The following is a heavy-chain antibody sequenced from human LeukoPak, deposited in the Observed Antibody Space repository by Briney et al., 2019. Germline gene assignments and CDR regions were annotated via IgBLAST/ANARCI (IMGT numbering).Heavy chain of an antibody. Sequence: ASVKVSCKASGYTFTSYYMHWVRQATGQGLEWMGWMNPNSGNTGYAQKFQGRVTMTRNTSISTAYMELSSLRSEDTAVYYCARGVALPWYYYDSSGYSNFDYWGQGTLVTVSS. CDR2: MNPNSGNT. V-gene: IGHV1-8*02. CDR1: GYTFTSYY. D-gene: IGHD3-22*01. CDR3: ARGVALPWYYYDSSGYSNFDY. J-gene: IGHJ4*02.